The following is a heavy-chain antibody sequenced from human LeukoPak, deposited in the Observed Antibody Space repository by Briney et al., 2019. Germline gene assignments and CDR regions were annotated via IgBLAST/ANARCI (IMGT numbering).Heavy chain of an antibody. CDR1: GFTFDDYG. CDR2: INWNGDST. D-gene: IGHD3-3*01. Sequence: GGSLRLSCAASGFTFDDYGMSWVRQAPGKGLEWVSGINWNGDSTGYADSVKGRFTISRDNAKNSLYLQMNSLRAEDTALYYCARDHLAFTIFGVVDGYYYYYMDVWGKGTTVTVSS. V-gene: IGHV3-20*04. J-gene: IGHJ6*03. CDR3: ARDHLAFTIFGVVDGYYYYYMDV.